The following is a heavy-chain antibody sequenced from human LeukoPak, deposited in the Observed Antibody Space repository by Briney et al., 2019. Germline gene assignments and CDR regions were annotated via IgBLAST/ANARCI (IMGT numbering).Heavy chain of an antibody. Sequence: PGGSLRLSCAAPGFTFSSYAMSWVRQAPGKGLEWVSGISGNGGSTHYADSVKGRLTISRDSSKQTLHLQMNSLRAEDTAVYFCAKDRGGAVAGNKVGFDYWGQGTLVTVSS. D-gene: IGHD6-19*01. CDR3: AKDRGGAVAGNKVGFDY. V-gene: IGHV3-23*01. CDR2: ISGNGGST. J-gene: IGHJ4*02. CDR1: GFTFSSYA.